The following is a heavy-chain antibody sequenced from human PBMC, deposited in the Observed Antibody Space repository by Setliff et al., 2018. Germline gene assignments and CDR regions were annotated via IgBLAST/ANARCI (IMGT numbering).Heavy chain of an antibody. CDR1: GFSINVYS. J-gene: IGHJ4*02. V-gene: IGHV3-23*01. D-gene: IGHD7-27*01. Sequence: PGESLKISCAASGFSINVYSMTWVRQAPGKGLECVSGMYGVGATFYADSVKGRFTISRDISENTLYLQMNSLRPEDTAVYYCAKDRVPDGYWGFDYWGQGILVTVSS. CDR2: MYGVGAT. CDR3: AKDRVPDGYWGFDY.